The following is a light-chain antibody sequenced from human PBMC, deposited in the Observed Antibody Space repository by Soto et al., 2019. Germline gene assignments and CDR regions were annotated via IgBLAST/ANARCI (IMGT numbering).Light chain of an antibody. V-gene: IGKV3-20*01. J-gene: IGKJ1*01. CDR1: QSVSSNY. CDR3: QYCGRSPWT. CDR2: SAF. Sequence: EIVLTQSPGTLSLSPGERGTLSCRASQSVSSNYLAWYQQKPGQAPRLLIYSAFSRATGIPDRFSGSGSVTDFTLTISRREPEDFVVYYCQYCGRSPWTGGQGTKVEIK.